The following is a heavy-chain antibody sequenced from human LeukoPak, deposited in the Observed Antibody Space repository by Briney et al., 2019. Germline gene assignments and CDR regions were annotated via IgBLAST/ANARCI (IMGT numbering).Heavy chain of an antibody. V-gene: IGHV4-59*01. Sequence: SETLSLTCTVSGGSLNSYYWNWIRQPPGKGLEWIGYIYYSGSTNYNPSLKSRVTISLDTSKNQFSLKLSSVTAADTAVYYCAREEAMALDYWGQGTLVTVSS. J-gene: IGHJ4*02. CDR1: GGSLNSYY. CDR2: IYYSGST. CDR3: AREEAMALDY. D-gene: IGHD5-18*01.